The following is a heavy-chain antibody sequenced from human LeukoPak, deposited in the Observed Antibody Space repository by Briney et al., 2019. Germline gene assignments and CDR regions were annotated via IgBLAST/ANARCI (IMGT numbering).Heavy chain of an antibody. CDR2: IFYSGST. D-gene: IGHD5-18*01. J-gene: IGHJ6*03. CDR1: GGSISSTSYY. CDR3: ARDRDVDTATYYYYMDV. Sequence: SETLSLTCTVSGGSISSTSYYWGWVRQPPGKALEWIGNIFYSGSTYYSPSLKSRVTISLDTSRNQFSLKLSSVTAADTAVYYCARDRDVDTATYYYYMDVWGKGTTVTVSS. V-gene: IGHV4-39*07.